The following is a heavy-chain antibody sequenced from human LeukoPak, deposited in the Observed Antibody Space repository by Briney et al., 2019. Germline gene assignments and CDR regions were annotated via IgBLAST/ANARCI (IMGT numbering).Heavy chain of an antibody. CDR1: GFTFRSYV. D-gene: IGHD6-19*01. CDR3: AKTTAGYSSGRYPGWPIDY. CDR2: ISVSGGDT. Sequence: GGSLRLSCAASGFTFRSYVIYWVRQAPGKGLEWVSGISVSGGDTYFADSLKGRFTISRDNSKNTVFLQMESLRAEDRAVYYCAKTTAGYSSGRYPGWPIDYWGQGTLVTVSS. V-gene: IGHV3-23*01. J-gene: IGHJ4*02.